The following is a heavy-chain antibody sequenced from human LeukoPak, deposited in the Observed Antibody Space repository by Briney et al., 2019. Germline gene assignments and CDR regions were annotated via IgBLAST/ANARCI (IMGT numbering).Heavy chain of an antibody. J-gene: IGHJ6*03. CDR1: GFTFSSYW. CDR3: ARDYCSSTSPYYYYYCMDV. D-gene: IGHD2-2*01. Sequence: GGSLRLSCAASGFTFSSYWMSWVRQAPGKGLEWVANIKHDGSEKYYVDSVKGRFTISRDNAKNSLYLQMNSLRAEDTAVYYCARDYCSSTSPYYYYYCMDVWGKGTTVTVSS. CDR2: IKHDGSEK. V-gene: IGHV3-7*01.